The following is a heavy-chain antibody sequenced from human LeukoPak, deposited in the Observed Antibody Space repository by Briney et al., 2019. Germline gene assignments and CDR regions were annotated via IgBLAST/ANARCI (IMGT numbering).Heavy chain of an antibody. V-gene: IGHV4-39*01. D-gene: IGHD6-19*01. CDR3: ARRWQWLVGYFDY. Sequence: SETLSLTCTVSGGSISSSSYYWGWIRQPPGQGLEWIGNIYYSGSTYSNPSLKSLVTISVDTSKNRCSLKLSSVTAADTAVYFCARRWQWLVGYFDYWGQGTLVTVSS. CDR2: IYYSGST. J-gene: IGHJ4*02. CDR1: GGSISSSSYY.